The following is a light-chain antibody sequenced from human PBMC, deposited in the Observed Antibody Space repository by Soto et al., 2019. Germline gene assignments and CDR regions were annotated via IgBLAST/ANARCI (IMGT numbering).Light chain of an antibody. J-gene: IGKJ1*01. V-gene: IGKV3-15*01. CDR3: QQYKNGTGT. Sequence: EIVLTQSPSTLSLSPGERATLSCRASQRIXSYLGWDQQKPGQAPRFLTDAASTRATGSPARFSGSGSGTEFTLTISSLQSEYFAVYYCQQYKNGTGTFGQGTKVDIK. CDR2: AAS. CDR1: QRIXSY.